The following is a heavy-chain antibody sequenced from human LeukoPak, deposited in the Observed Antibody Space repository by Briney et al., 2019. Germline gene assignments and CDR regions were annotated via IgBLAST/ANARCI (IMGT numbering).Heavy chain of an antibody. CDR2: IIPILGIA. CDR3: AGLNYAGNSGG. D-gene: IGHD4-23*01. J-gene: IGHJ4*02. Sequence: SVKVSCKASGGSFSSYAISWVGQAPGQGLEWMGRIIPILGIANYAQKFQGRVTITADKSTSTAYMELSSLRSEDTAVYYCAGLNYAGNSGGWGQGTLVTVSS. V-gene: IGHV1-69*04. CDR1: GGSFSSYA.